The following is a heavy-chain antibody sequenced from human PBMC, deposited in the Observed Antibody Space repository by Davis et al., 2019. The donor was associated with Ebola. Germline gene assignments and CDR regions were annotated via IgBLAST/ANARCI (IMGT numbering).Heavy chain of an antibody. CDR3: AKEKGDYGGNEFDY. D-gene: IGHD4-23*01. J-gene: IGHJ4*02. CDR1: GFTFSSYS. Sequence: GESLKISCAASGFTFSSYSMNWVRQAPGKGLEWVSAISGSGGSTCYADSVKGRFTISRDNSKNTLYLQMNSLRAEDTAVYYCAKEKGDYGGNEFDYWGQGTLITVSS. CDR2: ISGSGGST. V-gene: IGHV3-23*01.